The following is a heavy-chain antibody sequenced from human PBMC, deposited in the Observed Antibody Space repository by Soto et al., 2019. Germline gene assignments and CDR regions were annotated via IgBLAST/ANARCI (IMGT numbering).Heavy chain of an antibody. Sequence: SETLSLTCAVYGGSFSGYYWGWIRQPPGKGLEWIGEINHSGSTNYNPSLKSRVTISVDTSKNQFSLKLSSVTAADTAVYYCARVLRKYYGSVIYYFDYWGQGTLVTVSS. D-gene: IGHD3-10*01. J-gene: IGHJ4*02. CDR3: ARVLRKYYGSVIYYFDY. CDR1: GGSFSGYY. V-gene: IGHV4-34*01. CDR2: INHSGST.